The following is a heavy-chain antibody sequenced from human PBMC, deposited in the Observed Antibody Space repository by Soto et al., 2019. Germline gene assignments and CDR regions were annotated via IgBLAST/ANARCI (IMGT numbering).Heavy chain of an antibody. CDR2: ISSRSSYI. CDR3: ARDPSSSSDLGYFDY. CDR1: GFTFSSYS. Sequence: GGTLRLSCAASGFTFSSYSMNWVRQAPGKGLEWVSSISSRSSYIYYADSVKGRFTISRDNAKNSLYLQMNSLRAEDTAVYYCARDPSSSSDLGYFDYWGQGTLVTVSS. V-gene: IGHV3-21*01. J-gene: IGHJ4*02. D-gene: IGHD6-6*01.